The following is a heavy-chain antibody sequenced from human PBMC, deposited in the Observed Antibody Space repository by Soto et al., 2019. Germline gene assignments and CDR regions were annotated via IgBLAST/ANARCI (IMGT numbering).Heavy chain of an antibody. CDR3: ARVAGSYYYDSSGYRPFDY. V-gene: IGHV4-4*02. J-gene: IGHJ4*02. CDR2: VYHTGDT. D-gene: IGHD3-22*01. CDR1: GGTVASSHW. Sequence: SETLSLTRGVSGGTVASSHWWSWVRQSPGGGLEWIGNVYHTGDTNFNPSLQSRVTISVDKSNNQFSLKLSSVTAADTAVYYCARVAGSYYYDSSGYRPFDYWGQGTLVTVSS.